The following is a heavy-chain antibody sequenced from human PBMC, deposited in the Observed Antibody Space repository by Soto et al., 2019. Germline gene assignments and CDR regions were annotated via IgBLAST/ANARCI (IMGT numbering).Heavy chain of an antibody. Sequence: QLQLQESGPGLVKPSQTLSLTCDISGDSVSSTSSIWNWIRQSPSRGLEWLGRTYYRSKWHTDHAVSVRGRITINPDTTKNQFFLQLSSVTPVDTDVYFCARDLHGTYYYDSWGQGTLVTVSS. V-gene: IGHV6-1*01. CDR2: TYYRSKWHT. J-gene: IGHJ4*02. CDR3: ARDLHGTYYYDS. CDR1: GDSVSSTSSI. D-gene: IGHD1-1*01.